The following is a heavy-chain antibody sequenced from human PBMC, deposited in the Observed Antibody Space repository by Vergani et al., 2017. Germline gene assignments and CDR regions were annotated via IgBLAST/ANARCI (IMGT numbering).Heavy chain of an antibody. J-gene: IGHJ4*02. CDR2: INAGIGNT. D-gene: IGHD3-3*01. CDR3: AREGGYYDFWSGYPHDTYYFDY. Sequence: QVQLVQSGAEVKKPGASVKVSCKASGSTFTSYAMHWVRQAPGQRLEWMGWINAGIGNTKYSQKFQGRVTITRDTSASTAYMELSSLRSGDTAVYYCAREGGYYDFWSGYPHDTYYFDYWGQGTLVTVSS. V-gene: IGHV1-3*01. CDR1: GSTFTSYA.